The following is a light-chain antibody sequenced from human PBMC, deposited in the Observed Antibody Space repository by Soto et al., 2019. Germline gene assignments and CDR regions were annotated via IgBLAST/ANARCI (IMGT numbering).Light chain of an antibody. Sequence: EIVMTQSPVTLSASPGERVTLSCRASQSVDINLAWYQQKPGQAPRLLIYDASNRATGIPARFSGSGSGTDFTLTISSLEPEDFAVYYCQQRSNWPLTFGGGTKVDIK. CDR3: QQRSNWPLT. J-gene: IGKJ4*01. V-gene: IGKV3-11*01. CDR2: DAS. CDR1: QSVDIN.